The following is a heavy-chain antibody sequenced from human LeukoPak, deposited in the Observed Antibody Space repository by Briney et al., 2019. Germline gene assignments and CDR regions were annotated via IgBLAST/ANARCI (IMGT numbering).Heavy chain of an antibody. CDR3: GDQQGPEYFQH. CDR1: GYTFTSYG. Sequence: SVKVSCKACGYTFTSYGISWVGQPPGQGLEGMGWISAHNGNTNYAQKLQDRVTMTTDTSTSTAYMELRSLRSDDTAVYYCGDQQGPEYFQHWGQGNLVTVSS. CDR2: ISAHNGNT. J-gene: IGHJ1*01. V-gene: IGHV1-18*01. D-gene: IGHD1/OR15-1a*01.